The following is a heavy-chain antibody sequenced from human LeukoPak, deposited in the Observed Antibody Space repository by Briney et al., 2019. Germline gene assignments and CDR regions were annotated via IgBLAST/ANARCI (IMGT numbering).Heavy chain of an antibody. D-gene: IGHD3-10*01. CDR1: GFTVGSYA. J-gene: IGHJ4*02. CDR3: AKYDRRTGSDS. CDR2: ISGSVGST. Sequence: GGSLRLACAAAGFTVGSYAMGWVRQAPGKGLEWVSAISGSVGSTYYADSVKGRFTISRDHSTHTLYMQMNSLRAEDTAVYYCAKYDRRTGSDSWGQGNLVTVSS. V-gene: IGHV3-23*01.